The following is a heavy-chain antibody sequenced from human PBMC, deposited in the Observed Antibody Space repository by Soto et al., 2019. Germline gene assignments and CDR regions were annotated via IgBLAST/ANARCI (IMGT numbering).Heavy chain of an antibody. CDR2: ISSNGGST. CDR1: GFTFSSYA. J-gene: IGHJ4*02. V-gene: IGHV3-64*01. Sequence: EVQLVESGGGLVQPGGSLRLSCAASGFTFSSYAMHWVRQAPGKGLEYVSVISSNGGSTYYAKSVKGRFTISRDNSKNTLYLQMGSLRAEDMAVYYCARRGYGLYFDYWGQGTLVTVSS. CDR3: ARRGYGLYFDY. D-gene: IGHD3-10*01.